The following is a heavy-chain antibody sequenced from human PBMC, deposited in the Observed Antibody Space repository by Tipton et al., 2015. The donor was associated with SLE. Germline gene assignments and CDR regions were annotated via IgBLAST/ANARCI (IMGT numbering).Heavy chain of an antibody. D-gene: IGHD5-12*01. CDR1: GYTFTSYG. Sequence: QLVQSGAEVKKPGASVKVSCKASGYTFTSYGISWVRQAPGQGLEWMGWISTYNGNTNYARKLQGRVTMTTDTSTSTASMDLRSLRSDDTAVYYCARANPFYSGYDFDYWGQGTLVTVSS. J-gene: IGHJ4*02. V-gene: IGHV1-18*01. CDR3: ARANPFYSGYDFDY. CDR2: ISTYNGNT.